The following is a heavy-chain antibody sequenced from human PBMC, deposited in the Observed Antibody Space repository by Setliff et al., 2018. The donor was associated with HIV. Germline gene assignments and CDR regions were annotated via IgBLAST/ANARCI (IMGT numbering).Heavy chain of an antibody. CDR1: GDSINYKY. D-gene: IGHD6-19*01. CDR2: IFYSGST. V-gene: IGHV4-59*08. J-gene: IGHJ5*02. CDR3: ARTPGPGGWPTGWFDP. Sequence: PSETLSLTCTVSGDSINYKYWSWIRQSPGKGLEWIGYIFYSGSTNYNPSLKSRVTIFVDTSRNQFSLRMTSVTAADTALYFCARTPGPGGWPTGWFDPWGQGTLVTVSS.